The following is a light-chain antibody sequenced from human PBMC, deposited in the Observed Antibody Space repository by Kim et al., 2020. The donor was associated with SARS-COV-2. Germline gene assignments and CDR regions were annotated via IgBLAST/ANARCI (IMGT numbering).Light chain of an antibody. V-gene: IGLV2-14*03. Sequence: QSITISCTGTIKDIGYYKYVSWFQQHPGKVPKLIIYDVNKRPSGISDRFSASKSGSTASLTISGLLAEDEADYYCCSYTSTNTLVVFGGGTQLTVL. CDR3: CSYTSTNTLVV. CDR1: IKDIGYYKY. J-gene: IGLJ2*01. CDR2: DVN.